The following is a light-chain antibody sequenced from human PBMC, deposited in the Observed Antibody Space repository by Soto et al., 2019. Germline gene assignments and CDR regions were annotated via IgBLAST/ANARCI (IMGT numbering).Light chain of an antibody. CDR1: QSVSGNY. J-gene: IGKJ2*01. Sequence: EIVLTQSPGTLSLSPGERATLSCRASQSVSGNYLAWYQQKPGQSPRLLIYGSSDRATGIPDRLNGGGSGTDFTLTITRVETEDFAVYYCPQYGSSPPYTFGQGTKLEIK. CDR2: GSS. V-gene: IGKV3-20*01. CDR3: PQYGSSPPYT.